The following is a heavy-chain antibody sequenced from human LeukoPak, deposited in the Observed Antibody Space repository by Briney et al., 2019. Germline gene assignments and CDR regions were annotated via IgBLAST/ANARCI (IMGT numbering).Heavy chain of an antibody. CDR2: ISGSGGST. CDR3: AKDYYGGSSRYGMDV. Sequence: GGSLRLSCAASGFTFSSYAMSRVRQAPGKGLEWVSAISGSGGSTYYADSVKGRFTISRDNSKNTLYLQMNSLRAEDTAVYYCAKDYYGGSSRYGMDVWGQGTTVTVSS. D-gene: IGHD4-17*01. CDR1: GFTFSSYA. J-gene: IGHJ6*02. V-gene: IGHV3-23*01.